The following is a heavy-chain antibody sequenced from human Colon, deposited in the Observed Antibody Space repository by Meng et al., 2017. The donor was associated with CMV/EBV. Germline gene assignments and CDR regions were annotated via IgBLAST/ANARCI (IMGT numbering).Heavy chain of an antibody. CDR3: VRGAWNSRGCFDH. Sequence: ASVKVSCKASGYTVSSYGISWERQAPGQGLEWMGCISTSIGNQYAQKFQGRVIMTTDSPTNTAYLEVMSLTFEDTAVYYCVRGAWNSRGCFDHWGQGALVTVSS. D-gene: IGHD1-7*01. CDR1: GYTVSSYG. J-gene: IGHJ4*02. V-gene: IGHV1-18*01. CDR2: ISTSIGN.